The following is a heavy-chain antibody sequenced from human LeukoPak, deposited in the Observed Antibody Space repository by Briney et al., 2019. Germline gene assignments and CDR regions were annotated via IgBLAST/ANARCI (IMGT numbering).Heavy chain of an antibody. J-gene: IGHJ4*02. CDR3: ANPFIAVAGL. CDR2: INPNSGGT. V-gene: IGHV1-2*02. D-gene: IGHD6-19*01. CDR1: GYTFTGPY. Sequence: GASVKVSCKASGYTFTGPYVHWVRQAPGQGLEWMGWINPNSGGTNYAQKFQGRVTMTRDTSISTAYMELSSLRSDDTAVYYCANPFIAVAGLGGQGTLVTVSS.